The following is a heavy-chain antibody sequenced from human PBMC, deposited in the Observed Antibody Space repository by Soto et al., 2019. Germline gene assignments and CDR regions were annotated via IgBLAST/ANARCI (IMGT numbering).Heavy chain of an antibody. J-gene: IGHJ5*02. V-gene: IGHV3-21*01. D-gene: IGHD1-1*01. Sequence: EAQLVESGGGLVKPGGSLRLSCAASGFTFSSYDMNWVRQAPGKGLEYVSSITTSGSYIYYGDSVRGRFTISRDNAKNSLFLQMDSLRAEDTAVYYCVRSGTATMLRHNWFDPWGQGTLVTVSS. CDR3: VRSGTATMLRHNWFDP. CDR1: GFTFSSYD. CDR2: ITTSGSYI.